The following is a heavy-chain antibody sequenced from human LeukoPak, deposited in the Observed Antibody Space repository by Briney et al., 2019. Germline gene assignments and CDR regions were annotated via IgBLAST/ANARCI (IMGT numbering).Heavy chain of an antibody. CDR3: AKDPLIYGSGSYYFDY. D-gene: IGHD3-10*01. J-gene: IGHJ4*02. CDR2: IRYDGS. Sequence: QSGGSLRLSCATSGFTFSSYGLHWVRQAPGKGLEWVAFIRYDGSNADSVEGRFTISRDNSKNTLYLQMNSLRAEDTAVYYCAKDPLIYGSGSYYFDYWGQGTLVTVSS. V-gene: IGHV3-30*02. CDR1: GFTFSSYG.